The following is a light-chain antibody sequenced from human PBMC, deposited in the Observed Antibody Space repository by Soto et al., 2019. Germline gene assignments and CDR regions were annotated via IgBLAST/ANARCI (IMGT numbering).Light chain of an antibody. CDR2: GAS. CDR3: QQSNNWPRT. Sequence: EMVMTQSPATLSVSPGERATLSCRASQSVSSNLAWYQQKPGQAPRLLIYGASTRATGIPARFSGSRSGTEFTLTISSLQSEDFAVYYCQQSNNWPRTFGQGTKVEIK. CDR1: QSVSSN. J-gene: IGKJ1*01. V-gene: IGKV3-15*01.